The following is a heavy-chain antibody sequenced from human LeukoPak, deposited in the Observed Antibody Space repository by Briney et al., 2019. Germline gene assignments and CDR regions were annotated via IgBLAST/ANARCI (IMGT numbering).Heavy chain of an antibody. CDR3: AKCSGGTCYSSLDY. CDR2: ISGSGGSI. D-gene: IGHD2-15*01. J-gene: IGHJ4*02. V-gene: IGHV3-23*01. CDR1: GFTFSIYA. Sequence: GGSLRLSCLASGFTFSIYAMRWVRQVPGKGLGWVSGISGSGGSIYYADSVKGRLTISRDNYKNTLYLQMNSLRSEDTAVYYCAKCSGGTCYSSLDYWGQGTLVTVSS.